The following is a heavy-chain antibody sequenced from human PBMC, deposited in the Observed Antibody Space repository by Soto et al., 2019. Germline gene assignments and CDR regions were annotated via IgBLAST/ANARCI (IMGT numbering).Heavy chain of an antibody. CDR2: ISSSGSHT. CDR1: GFTFSDYY. CDR3: ARLAGTPYSDAGLDLGFDS. J-gene: IGHJ5*01. Sequence: PGGSLRLSGAASGFTFSDYYMSWILQTPGKGLEWVSYISSSGSHTNYADSVKGRFTISRDNAEISLYLQMNSLRAEDTAVYYCARLAGTPYSDAGLDLGFDSSGQGTLVTVSS. D-gene: IGHD5-12*01. V-gene: IGHV3-11*06.